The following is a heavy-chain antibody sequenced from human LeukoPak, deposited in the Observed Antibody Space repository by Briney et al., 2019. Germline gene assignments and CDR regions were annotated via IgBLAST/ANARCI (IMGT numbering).Heavy chain of an antibody. CDR2: VSGNNDNP. V-gene: IGHV1-18*01. J-gene: IGHJ4*02. CDR3: ARDGTSTDDY. Sequence: GASVKVSFKVSGYTLTELSMHWVRQAPGQGLEWMGWVSGNNDNPNYGQKFQGRLTVTTDSSTNTAYMELRNLRSDDTAVYYCARDGTSTDDYWGQGTLVTVSS. CDR1: GYTLTELS. D-gene: IGHD2-2*01.